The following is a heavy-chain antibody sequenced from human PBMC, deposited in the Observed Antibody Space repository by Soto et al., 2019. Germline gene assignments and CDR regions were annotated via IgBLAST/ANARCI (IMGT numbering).Heavy chain of an antibody. Sequence: GGSLRLSCAASGFTVSSNYMSWVRQAPGKGLEWVSVIYSGGSTYYADSVKGRFTISRDNSKNTLYLQMNSLRAEDTAVYYCARDYSSSRAFDIWGQGTMVTASS. D-gene: IGHD6-6*01. J-gene: IGHJ3*02. CDR1: GFTVSSNY. CDR3: ARDYSSSRAFDI. CDR2: IYSGGST. V-gene: IGHV3-53*01.